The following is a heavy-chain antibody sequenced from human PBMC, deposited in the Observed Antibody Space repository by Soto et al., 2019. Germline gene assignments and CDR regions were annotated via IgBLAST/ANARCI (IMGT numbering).Heavy chain of an antibody. CDR2: IKQDVGEK. CDR1: GFTFSSYW. D-gene: IGHD5-18*01. J-gene: IGHJ4*02. CDR3: VRDYRVSYGYGPFDY. Sequence: PGGSLRLSCAASGFTFSSYWMSWVRRAPGKGLEWVANIKQDVGEKYYVDSVKGRFTISRDNAKNSLYLQMNSLRGDDTAVYYCVRDYRVSYGYGPFDYWGQGTLVTVSS. V-gene: IGHV3-7*03.